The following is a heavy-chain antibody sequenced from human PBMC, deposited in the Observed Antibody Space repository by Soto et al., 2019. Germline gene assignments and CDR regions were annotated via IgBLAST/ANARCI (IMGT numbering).Heavy chain of an antibody. V-gene: IGHV4-39*01. Sequence: SETLSLTCTVSGGSISSSSYYWGWIRQPPGKGLEWIGSIYYSGCTYYNPSLKSRVTISVDTSKNQFSLKLSSVTAADTAVYYCARKCWPYYFDYWGQGTLVTVSS. J-gene: IGHJ4*02. CDR2: IYYSGCT. CDR3: ARKCWPYYFDY. CDR1: GGSISSSSYY.